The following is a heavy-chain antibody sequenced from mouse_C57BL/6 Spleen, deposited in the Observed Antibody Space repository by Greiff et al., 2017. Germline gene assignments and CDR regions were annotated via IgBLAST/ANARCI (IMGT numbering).Heavy chain of an antibody. CDR1: GYTFTDYN. D-gene: IGHD1-1*01. J-gene: IGHJ4*01. CDR3: ARGAEVVAYYYAMDY. V-gene: IGHV1-22*01. CDR2: INPNNGGT. Sequence: VQLKQSGPELVKPGASVKMSCKASGYTFTDYNMHWVKQSHGKSLEWIGYINPNNGGTSYNQKFKGKATLTVNKSSSTAYMELRSLTSEDSAVYYCARGAEVVAYYYAMDYWGQGTSVTVSS.